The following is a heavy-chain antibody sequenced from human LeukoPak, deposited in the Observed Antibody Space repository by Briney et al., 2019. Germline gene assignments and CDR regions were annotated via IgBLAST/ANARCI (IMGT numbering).Heavy chain of an antibody. Sequence: PSETLSLTCAVYGGSFSGYYWSWIRQPPGKGLEWIGEINHSGSTNYNPSLKSRVTISVDTSKNQFSLKLSSVTAADTAVYYCARARYYDSSGYYFGYYYYGMDVWGQGTTVTVSS. CDR2: INHSGST. D-gene: IGHD3-22*01. CDR1: GGSFSGYY. J-gene: IGHJ6*02. V-gene: IGHV4-34*01. CDR3: ARARYYDSSGYYFGYYYYGMDV.